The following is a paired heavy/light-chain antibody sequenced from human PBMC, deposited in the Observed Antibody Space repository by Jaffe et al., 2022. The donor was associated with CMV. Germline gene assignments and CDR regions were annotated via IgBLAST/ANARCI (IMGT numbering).Light chain of an antibody. J-gene: IGLJ2*01. V-gene: IGLV2-14*03. Sequence: QSALTQPASVSGSPGQSITISCTGTSSDVGGYNSVSWYQQHPGKAPKLLIYDVSSRPSGVSNRFSGSKSGNTASLTISGLQAEDEADYYCSSYASSNTVVFGGGTKVTVL. CDR2: DVS. CDR1: SSDVGGYNS. CDR3: SSYASSNTVV.
Heavy chain of an antibody. D-gene: IGHD1-20*01. V-gene: IGHV3-33*01. CDR3: ARDRYNKFLDY. J-gene: IGHJ4*02. CDR1: GFTFGTYG. Sequence: QVQLVESGGGVVQPGTSLRLSCAASGFTFGTYGIHWVRQAPGKGLEWVALIWYDGSKEYYADSVKGRFTISRDNSRNTLYLQMNSLRAEDTAVYYCARDRYNKFLDYWGQGTLVTVSS. CDR2: IWYDGSKE.